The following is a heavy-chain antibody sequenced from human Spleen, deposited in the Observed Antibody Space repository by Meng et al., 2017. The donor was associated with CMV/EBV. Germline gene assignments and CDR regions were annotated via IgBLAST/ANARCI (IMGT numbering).Heavy chain of an antibody. D-gene: IGHD6-6*01. V-gene: IGHV1-69*05. CDR1: TFSRYA. J-gene: IGHJ4*02. Sequence: TFSRYAISWARQAPGQGLEWMGGIIPISGTIHHAQKFQGRVAITTDESTSTAYMELSSLRSEDTALYYCARDRYIPARGGGSYYFDYWGQGTLVTVSS. CDR2: IIPISGTI. CDR3: ARDRYIPARGGGSYYFDY.